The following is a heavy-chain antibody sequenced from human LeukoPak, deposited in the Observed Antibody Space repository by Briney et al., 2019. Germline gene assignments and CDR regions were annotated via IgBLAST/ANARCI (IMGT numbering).Heavy chain of an antibody. CDR2: INPHSGGT. V-gene: IGHV1-2*06. J-gene: IGHJ4*02. Sequence: ASVKVSCKASGYTFTGYYMHWVRQAPGQGLEWMGRINPHSGGTNYAQKFQGRVTMTRDTSISTAYMELSRLTSDDTAVYYCANGVHSYGNFDYWGQGTLVTVSS. CDR3: ANGVHSYGNFDY. D-gene: IGHD5-18*01. CDR1: GYTFTGYY.